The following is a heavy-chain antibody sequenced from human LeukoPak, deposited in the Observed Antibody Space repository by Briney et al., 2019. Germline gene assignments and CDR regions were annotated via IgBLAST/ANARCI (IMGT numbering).Heavy chain of an antibody. CDR3: ARGLGSGSYYKDFDY. V-gene: IGHV1-8*01. CDR2: MNPNSGNT. D-gene: IGHD1-26*01. Sequence: ASVKVSCKASGYTFTSYDINWVRQATGQGLEWMGWMNPNSGNTGYAQKFQGRVTITGNTSISTAYMELSSLRSEDTAVYYCARGLGSGSYYKDFDYWGQGTLVTVSS. CDR1: GYTFTSYD. J-gene: IGHJ4*02.